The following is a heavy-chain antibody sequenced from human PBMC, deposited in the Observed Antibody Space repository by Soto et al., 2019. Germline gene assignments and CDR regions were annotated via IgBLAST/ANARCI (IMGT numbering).Heavy chain of an antibody. V-gene: IGHV1-18*01. D-gene: IGHD2-8*01. CDR3: AKNGQPPFYYYGLDV. CDR2: ISGYNGDT. CDR1: GYTFTRYG. Sequence: QGHLVQSEAEVKKSGASVKFSCKASGYTFTRYGISWVRQAHGQGLEWMGWISGYNGDTNYAQKFQGRVSMTIDTSTTTAYMELRSLTSDDTAVYYCAKNGQPPFYYYGLDVWGQGTKVTVSS. J-gene: IGHJ6*02.